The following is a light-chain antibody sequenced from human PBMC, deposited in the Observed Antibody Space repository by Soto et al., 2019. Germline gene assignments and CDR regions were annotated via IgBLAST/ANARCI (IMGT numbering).Light chain of an antibody. CDR2: DAS. J-gene: IGKJ1*01. Sequence: DIQMSQSPSTLSAYVGDRVSITCRASQSISSWLAWYQQKPGKAPKLLIYDASSLESGVPSRFSGSGSGTEFTLTISSLQPDDFATYYCQQYSSSSEWTFGQGTKVDVK. CDR1: QSISSW. V-gene: IGKV1-5*01. CDR3: QQYSSSSEWT.